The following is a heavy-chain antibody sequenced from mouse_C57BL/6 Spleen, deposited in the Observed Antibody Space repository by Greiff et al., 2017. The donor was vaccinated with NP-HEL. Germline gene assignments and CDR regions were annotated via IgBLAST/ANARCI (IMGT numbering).Heavy chain of an antibody. V-gene: IGHV1-50*01. J-gene: IGHJ2*01. D-gene: IGHD1-1*01. CDR2: IDPSDSYT. Sequence: QVQLQQPGAELVKPGASVKLSCKASGYTFTSYWMQWVKQRPGQGLEWIGEIDPSDSYTNYNQKFKGKATLTVDTSSSTAYMQLSSLTSEDSAVYYCARYYGSSPHYFDYWGQGTTLTVSS. CDR3: ARYYGSSPHYFDY. CDR1: GYTFTSYW.